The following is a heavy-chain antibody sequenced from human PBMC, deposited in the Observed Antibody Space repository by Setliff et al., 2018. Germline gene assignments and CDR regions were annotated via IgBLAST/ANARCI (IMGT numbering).Heavy chain of an antibody. CDR3: ARAHSSTLSVHDY. CDR1: GFTFSDYY. D-gene: IGHD2-2*01. J-gene: IGHJ4*02. CDR2: ISST. V-gene: IGHV3-11*06. Sequence: GGSLRLSCAASGFTFSDYYMSWIRQAPGKGLEWVSYISSTTYEDSVKGRFTISRDNAKNTLYLQMNSLRAEDTAVYYRARAHSSTLSVHDYWGQGTLVTVSS.